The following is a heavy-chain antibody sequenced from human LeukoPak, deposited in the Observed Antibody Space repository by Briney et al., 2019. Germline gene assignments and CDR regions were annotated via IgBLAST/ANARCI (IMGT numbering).Heavy chain of an antibody. D-gene: IGHD3-22*01. CDR1: GFTFTSSA. CDR3: AASPDYYDSNGYSYYFDY. J-gene: IGHJ4*02. Sequence: SVKVSCKASGFTFTSSAVQWVRQARGQRLEWIGWVVVGSGNTNYAQKFQERVTITRDMSTSTAYMELSSLRSEDTAVYYCAASPDYYDSNGYSYYFDYWGQGTLVTVSS. V-gene: IGHV1-58*01. CDR2: VVVGSGNT.